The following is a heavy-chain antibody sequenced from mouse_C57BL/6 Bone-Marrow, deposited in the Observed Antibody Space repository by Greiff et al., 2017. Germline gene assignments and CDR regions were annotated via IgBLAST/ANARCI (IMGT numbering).Heavy chain of an antibody. Sequence: QVQLQQPGAELVKPGASVKLSCKASGYTFTNYWMHWVKQRPGQGLEWIGLMHPNGGSPDYNETFKSEATLSVDKSSRTAYMELISLTSEDSADDYCARSYDDDDYTMDYWGQGTSVTVSS. D-gene: IGHD2-4*01. J-gene: IGHJ4*01. CDR3: ARSYDDDDYTMDY. CDR2: MHPNGGSP. V-gene: IGHV1-64*01. CDR1: GYTFTNYW.